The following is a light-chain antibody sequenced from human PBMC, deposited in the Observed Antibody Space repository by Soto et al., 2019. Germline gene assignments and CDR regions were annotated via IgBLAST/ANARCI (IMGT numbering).Light chain of an antibody. CDR3: QQYNSYSIT. V-gene: IGKV1-5*01. CDR1: QSISSW. CDR2: DAS. J-gene: IGKJ5*01. Sequence: GDRVTITCRASQSISSWLAWYQQKPGKAPKLLIYDASSLESGVPSRFSGSGSGTEFTLTISGLQPDDFATYYCQQYNSYSITFGQGTRLEIK.